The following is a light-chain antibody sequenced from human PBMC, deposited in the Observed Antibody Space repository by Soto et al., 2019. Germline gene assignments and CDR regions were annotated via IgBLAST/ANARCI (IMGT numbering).Light chain of an antibody. CDR3: GAWDSSLSAQYV. CDR1: SSNIGNNF. CDR2: GND. Sequence: QSVLTQPPSVSAAPGQRVTISCSGSSSNIGNNFVSWYQQFPGTAPKVLIYGNDKRPSGISDRFFASTSATSATLVITGLLTGDEADYYCGAWDSSLSAQYVFGTGTKVTVL. V-gene: IGLV1-51*01. J-gene: IGLJ1*01.